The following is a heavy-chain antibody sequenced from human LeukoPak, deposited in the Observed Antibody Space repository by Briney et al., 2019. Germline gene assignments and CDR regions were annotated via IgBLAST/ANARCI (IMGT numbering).Heavy chain of an antibody. D-gene: IGHD2-2*01. V-gene: IGHV3-23*01. CDR2: INGNGRNP. Sequence: GGSLRLSCVAAGFTFSSFAMSWLRQAPRQGLAWVAAINGNGRNPYYTGSVKGRFTISRDNSKNTLYLQMNSLRAEDTAVYYCARDRCCSSTSCSGAFDIWGQGTMVTVSS. J-gene: IGHJ3*02. CDR3: ARDRCCSSTSCSGAFDI. CDR1: GFTFSSFA.